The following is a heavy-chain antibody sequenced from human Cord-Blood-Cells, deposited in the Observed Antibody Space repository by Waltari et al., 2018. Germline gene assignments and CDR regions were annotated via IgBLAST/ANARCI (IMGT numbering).Heavy chain of an antibody. CDR2: INPNSGGT. V-gene: IGHV1-2*04. Sequence: QVQLVQSGAEVKKPGASVKVSCKASGYTFTGYYMQWVRPAPGHGLEWMGWINPNSGGTNYAQKFQGWVTMTRDTSISTAYMELSRLRSDDTAVYYCALFDSSSWSGDYWGQGTLVTVSS. CDR3: ALFDSSSWSGDY. J-gene: IGHJ4*02. D-gene: IGHD6-13*01. CDR1: GYTFTGYY.